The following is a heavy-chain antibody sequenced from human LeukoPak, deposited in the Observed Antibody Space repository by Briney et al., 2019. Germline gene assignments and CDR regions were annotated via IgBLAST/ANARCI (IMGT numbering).Heavy chain of an antibody. Sequence: EASVRVSCKASGYTFTGYYMHWVRQAPGQGLEWMGWINPNSGGTNYAQKFQGRVTMTRDTSISTAYMELSRLGSDDTAVYFCAGNIMGDGSDYWGQGTLVTVSS. CDR3: AGNIMGDGSDY. CDR1: GYTFTGYY. CDR2: INPNSGGT. J-gene: IGHJ4*02. V-gene: IGHV1-2*02. D-gene: IGHD1-26*01.